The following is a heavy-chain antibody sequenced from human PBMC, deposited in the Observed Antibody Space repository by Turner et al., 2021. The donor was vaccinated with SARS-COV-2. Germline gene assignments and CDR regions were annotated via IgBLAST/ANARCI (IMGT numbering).Heavy chain of an antibody. Sequence: QVQLVQSGAEVKKPGASVKVSCKASAYTFTNYYMHWVRQAPGQGLEWMGWVNPNSGGTNYALRFQGRVTMTSDTSITTAYMELNSLRSDDTAVYYCAKVVLQGIPNFDFWGQGTLVTVSS. V-gene: IGHV1-2*02. J-gene: IGHJ4*02. D-gene: IGHD6-13*01. CDR3: AKVVLQGIPNFDF. CDR1: AYTFTNYY. CDR2: VNPNSGGT.